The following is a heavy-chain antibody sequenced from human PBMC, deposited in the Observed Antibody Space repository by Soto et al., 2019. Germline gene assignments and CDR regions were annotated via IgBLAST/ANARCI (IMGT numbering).Heavy chain of an antibody. J-gene: IGHJ6*02. CDR2: ISYDGSNK. D-gene: IGHD3-9*01. CDR1: GFTFSSYG. V-gene: IGHV3-30*18. Sequence: GGSLRLSCAATGFTFSSYGMHWVRQAPGKGLEWVAVISYDGSNKYYADSVKGRFTISRDNSKNTLYLQMNSLRAEDTAVYYCAKDYDTLSRYYYYGMDVWGQGTTVTVYS. CDR3: AKDYDTLSRYYYYGMDV.